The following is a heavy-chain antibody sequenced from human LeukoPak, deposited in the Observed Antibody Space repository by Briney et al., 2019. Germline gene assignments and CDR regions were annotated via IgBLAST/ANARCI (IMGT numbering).Heavy chain of an antibody. CDR1: GFTFSSYW. CDR3: ARAYDSSGYWFDP. D-gene: IGHD3-22*01. CDR2: INSDGRST. Sequence: GGSLRLSCAASGFTFSSYWMHWVRQAPGKGLVWVSRINSDGRSTNYADSMRGRFTISRDNAKNTLYLQMNSLRAEDTAVYYCARAYDSSGYWFDPWGQGTLVTVSS. V-gene: IGHV3-74*01. J-gene: IGHJ5*02.